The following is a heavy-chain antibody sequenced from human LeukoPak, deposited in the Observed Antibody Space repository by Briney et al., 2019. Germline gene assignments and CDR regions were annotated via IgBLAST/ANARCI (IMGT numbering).Heavy chain of an antibody. V-gene: IGHV4-59*08. CDR1: NDSINNYY. J-gene: IGHJ5*02. CDR3: ARHLNTVAGNGNWFDP. Sequence: NSSETLSLTCTVSNDSINNYYWSWIRQPPGKGLEWIGYIYNSGSTNYNPSLKSRVTISVDTSKNQFSLKLSSVTAADTAVYYCARHLNTVAGNGNWFDPWGQGTLVTVSS. D-gene: IGHD6-19*01. CDR2: IYNSGST.